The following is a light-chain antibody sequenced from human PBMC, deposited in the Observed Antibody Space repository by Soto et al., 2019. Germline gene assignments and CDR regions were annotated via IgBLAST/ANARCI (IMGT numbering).Light chain of an antibody. CDR3: SSYTSSSTLGV. CDR1: SSDVGGYNY. Sequence: QSALTQPASVSGSPGQSITISCTGTSSDVGGYNYVSWYQQHPGKAPKLMIYDVSNRPSGVSNRFSGSKSGNTASPTISGLQAEDEADYCCSSYTSSSTLGVFGGGTQLTVL. V-gene: IGLV2-14*01. J-gene: IGLJ2*01. CDR2: DVS.